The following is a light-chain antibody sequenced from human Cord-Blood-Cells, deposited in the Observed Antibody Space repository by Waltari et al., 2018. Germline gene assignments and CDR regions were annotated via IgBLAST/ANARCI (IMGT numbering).Light chain of an antibody. CDR1: SSDVGGYHY. CDR2: DVS. J-gene: IGLJ1*01. V-gene: IGLV2-14*01. Sequence: QSALTQPASVSGSPGQSITISCTGTSSDVGGYHYVSWYQQHPGKAPKLMIYDVSNRPSGVSNRFSGSKSGNTASLTISGLQAEDEADYYCSSYTSSSTLALYVFGTGTKVTVL. CDR3: SSYTSSSTLALYV.